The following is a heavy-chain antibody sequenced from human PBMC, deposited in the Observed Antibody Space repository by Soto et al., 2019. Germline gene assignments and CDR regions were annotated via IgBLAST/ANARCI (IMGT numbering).Heavy chain of an antibody. J-gene: IGHJ4*02. Sequence: LSLTCAVYGGSFSGYYWSWIRQPPGKGLEWIGEINHSGSTNYNPSLKSRVTISVDTSKNQFSLKLSSVTAADTAVYYCARVGCSSTSCNKRFDYWGQGTLVTVSS. V-gene: IGHV4-34*01. CDR3: ARVGCSSTSCNKRFDY. CDR1: GGSFSGYY. D-gene: IGHD2-2*02. CDR2: INHSGST.